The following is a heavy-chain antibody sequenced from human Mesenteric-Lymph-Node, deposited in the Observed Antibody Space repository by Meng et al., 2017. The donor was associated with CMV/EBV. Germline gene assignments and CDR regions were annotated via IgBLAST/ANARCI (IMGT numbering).Heavy chain of an antibody. CDR2: IIPIFGTA. J-gene: IGHJ4*02. Sequence: SVKVSCKASGGTFSSYAINWVRQAPGQGLEWMGGIIPIFGTANCAQKFQGRVTITTDESTSTAYMELSSLRSEDTAVYYCARGDDSSGYYSFGIDYWGQGTLVTVSS. CDR3: ARGDDSSGYYSFGIDY. CDR1: GGTFSSYA. V-gene: IGHV1-69*05. D-gene: IGHD3-22*01.